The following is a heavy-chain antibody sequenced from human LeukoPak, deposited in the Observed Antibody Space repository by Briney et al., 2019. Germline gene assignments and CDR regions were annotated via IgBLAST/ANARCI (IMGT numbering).Heavy chain of an antibody. CDR3: ARLGSYGPLTFDY. V-gene: IGHV4-34*01. CDR2: INHSGST. J-gene: IGHJ4*02. Sequence: PSETLSLTCIVSGGSISSYYWSWIRQPPGKGLEWIGEINHSGSTNYNPSLKSRVTISVDTSKNQFSLKLSSVTAADTAVYYCARLGSYGPLTFDYWGQGTLVTVSS. D-gene: IGHD5-18*01. CDR1: GGSISSYY.